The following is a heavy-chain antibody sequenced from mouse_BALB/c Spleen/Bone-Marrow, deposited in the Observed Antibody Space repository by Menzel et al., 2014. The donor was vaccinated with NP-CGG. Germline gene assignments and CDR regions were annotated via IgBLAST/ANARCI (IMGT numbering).Heavy chain of an antibody. CDR3: ARNTYYGNPFAY. J-gene: IGHJ3*01. V-gene: IGHV2-2*02. CDR2: IWSGGST. D-gene: IGHD2-10*01. CDR1: GFSLTSYG. Sequence: QVQLKDSGPGLVQPSQSLSITCTVSGFSLTSYGVHWVRQSPGKGLEWLGVIWSGGSTDYNAAFISRLSISKDNSKSXVFFKMNSLQANDTAIYYCARNTYYGNPFAYWGQGTLVTVSA.